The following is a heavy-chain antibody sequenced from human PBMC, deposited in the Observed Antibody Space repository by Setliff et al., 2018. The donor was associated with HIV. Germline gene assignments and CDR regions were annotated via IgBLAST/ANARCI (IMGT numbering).Heavy chain of an antibody. CDR1: GYSVSSGYY. D-gene: IGHD5-12*01. V-gene: IGHV4-38-2*01. J-gene: IGHJ3*02. CDR3: ARVVPREVAPGGFDI. CDR2: IYYSGST. Sequence: SETLSLTCAVSGYSVSSGYYWGWIRQPPGKGLEWIARIYYSGSTYYAPSLKSRVTISVDTSKNQFSLKLTSVTAADTAVYFCARVVPREVAPGGFDIWGQGTMVTVSS.